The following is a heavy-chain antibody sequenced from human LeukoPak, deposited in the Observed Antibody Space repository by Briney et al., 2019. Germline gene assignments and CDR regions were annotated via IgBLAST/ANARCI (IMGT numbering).Heavy chain of an antibody. CDR1: GGSFSGYY. CDR2: INHSGST. J-gene: IGHJ1*01. Sequence: SETLSLTRAVYGGSFSGYYWSWIRQPPGKGLEWIGEINHSGSTNYNPSLKSRVTISVDTSKNQFSLKLSSVTAADTAVYYCARAMVRGVIKYFQHWGQGTLVTVSS. D-gene: IGHD3-10*01. CDR3: ARAMVRGVIKYFQH. V-gene: IGHV4-34*01.